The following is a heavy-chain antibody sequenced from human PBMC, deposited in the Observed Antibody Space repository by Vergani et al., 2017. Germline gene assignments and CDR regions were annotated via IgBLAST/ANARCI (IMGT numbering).Heavy chain of an antibody. Sequence: EVHLLESGGGLVQSGGSLRLSCEASGFNFQIYWMGWVRQTAEKGLEWVANIKQDGSEDYYVDSVKGRFTISRDNAKNSLYLQMNSLRAEDTAVYYCARDVPDYGGNSGYWGQGTLVTVSS. V-gene: IGHV3-7*03. CDR1: GFNFQIYW. CDR2: IKQDGSED. D-gene: IGHD4-23*01. J-gene: IGHJ4*02. CDR3: ARDVPDYGGNSGY.